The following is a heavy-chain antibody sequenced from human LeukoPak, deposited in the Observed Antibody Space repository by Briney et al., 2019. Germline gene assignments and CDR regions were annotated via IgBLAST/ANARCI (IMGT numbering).Heavy chain of an antibody. CDR1: GFTFSQYW. J-gene: IGHJ4*01. D-gene: IGHD5-18*01. Sequence: GGSLRLSCAASGFTFSQYWMSWLRQAPGRGLEWVANIKPDGSEKHYVDSVKGRSSISRHHTKNSLFLQISSVNDEDSATYNCARGPSTLWIDNWGQGTRVIVSS. CDR3: ARGPSTLWIDN. V-gene: IGHV3-7*01. CDR2: IKPDGSEK.